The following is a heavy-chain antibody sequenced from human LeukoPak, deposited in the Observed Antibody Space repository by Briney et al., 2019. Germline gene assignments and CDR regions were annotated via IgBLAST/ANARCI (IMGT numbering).Heavy chain of an antibody. CDR2: IYTSGST. V-gene: IGHV4-61*02. Sequence: SQTLSLTCTVSGGSINSGSHYWSWIRQPAGKGPEWIGRIYTSGSTNYNPSLESRVTISVDTSRNQFSLKLSSVTAADTAVYYCARDGRLEGCGGDCYPDYWGQGTLVTVSS. CDR3: ARDGRLEGCGGDCYPDY. J-gene: IGHJ4*02. CDR1: GGSINSGSHY. D-gene: IGHD2-21*01.